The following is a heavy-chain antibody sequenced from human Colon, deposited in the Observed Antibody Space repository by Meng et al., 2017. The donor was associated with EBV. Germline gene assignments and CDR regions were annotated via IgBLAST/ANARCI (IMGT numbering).Heavy chain of an antibody. CDR2: ISDTGGIT. J-gene: IGHJ4*02. D-gene: IGHD3-10*01. Sequence: VLVLEAGGGLVQPGGSLRLSCAASGFTFNIYPLTWVRQAPGKGLEWLSIISDTGGITYYADSVKGRFTISRDNTKNTLYLQMNSLSAEDTATYYCAKRVTTGITWAFDYWGQGALVTVSS. CDR1: GFTFNIYP. V-gene: IGHV3-23*01. CDR3: AKRVTTGITWAFDY.